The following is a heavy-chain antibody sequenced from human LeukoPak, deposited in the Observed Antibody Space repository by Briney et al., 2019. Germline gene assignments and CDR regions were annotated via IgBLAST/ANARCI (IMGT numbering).Heavy chain of an antibody. Sequence: GGSLRLSCAASGFIFSSYWMNWIRQTPGKGLEWVASIKQDGSEKYYVDAVQGRFTISRDNAKNSLYLQMNSLRAEDTAVYYCARDGPAAGLYFDYWGQGMLVTVSS. V-gene: IGHV3-7*03. CDR3: ARDGPAAGLYFDY. D-gene: IGHD6-13*01. CDR1: GFIFSSYW. J-gene: IGHJ4*02. CDR2: IKQDGSEK.